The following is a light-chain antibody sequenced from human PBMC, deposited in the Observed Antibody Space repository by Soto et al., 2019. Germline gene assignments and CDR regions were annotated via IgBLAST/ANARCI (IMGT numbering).Light chain of an antibody. CDR3: QQYGSSGGHG. Sequence: EIVLTQSPGTLSLSPGESATLSCRASQSVTASNLAWYQQKPGQAPRLLIYRASNRATGIPDRFSGSGSATELTLTINRLEPGDFAVYYCQQYGSSGGHGFGQGTKVEIK. CDR1: QSVTASN. J-gene: IGKJ2*03. V-gene: IGKV3-20*01. CDR2: RAS.